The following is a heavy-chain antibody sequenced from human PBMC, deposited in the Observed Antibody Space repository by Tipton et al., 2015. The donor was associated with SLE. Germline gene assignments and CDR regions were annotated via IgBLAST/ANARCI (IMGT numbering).Heavy chain of an antibody. CDR2: INHSGST. CDR1: GGSFSGYY. CDR3: ARGVGKRITIFGVVHHWFDP. J-gene: IGHJ5*02. V-gene: IGHV4-34*01. Sequence: TLSLTCAVYGGSFSGYYWSWIRQPPGKGLEWIGEINHSGSTNYNPSLKSRVTTSVDTSKNQFSLKLSSVTAADTAVYYCARGVGKRITIFGVVHHWFDPWGQGTLVTVSS. D-gene: IGHD3-3*01.